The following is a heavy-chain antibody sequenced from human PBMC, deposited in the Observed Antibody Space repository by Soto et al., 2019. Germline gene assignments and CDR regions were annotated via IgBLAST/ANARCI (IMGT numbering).Heavy chain of an antibody. V-gene: IGHV4-61*03. D-gene: IGHD5-18*01. CDR2: IYYTGST. J-gene: IGHJ5*02. Sequence: PSETLSLTCTVSGASMSGGTYYWTWIRQAPGKGLEWVGHIYYTGSTNYNPALNERVTISGDTSKNTFSLQLTSVAAADTAVYYCARGAGFSYASTWFDIWGQGTLVTVSS. CDR3: ARGAGFSYASTWFDI. CDR1: GASMSGGTYY.